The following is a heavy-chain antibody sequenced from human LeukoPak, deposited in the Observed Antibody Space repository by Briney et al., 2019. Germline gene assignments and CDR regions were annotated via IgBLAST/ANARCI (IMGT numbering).Heavy chain of an antibody. J-gene: IGHJ4*02. V-gene: IGHV4-39*01. D-gene: IGHD1-26*01. CDR2: ISYSGAT. CDR3: ARHSSGSGSYTPLGDFDY. CDR1: GGSTTSSNYY. Sequence: SETLSLTCTVSGGSTTSSNYYWGWIRQPPGKGLEWIGSISYSGATYYNPSLKSRVTISVDTSKNQFSLKLSSVTAADTAVYYCARHSSGSGSYTPLGDFDYWGQGTLVTVSS.